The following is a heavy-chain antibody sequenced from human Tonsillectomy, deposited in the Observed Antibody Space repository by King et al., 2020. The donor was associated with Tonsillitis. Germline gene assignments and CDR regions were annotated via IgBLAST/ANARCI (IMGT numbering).Heavy chain of an antibody. CDR2: ISGSGGST. D-gene: IGHD3-10*01. CDR3: AKGRPMVRGVRGYFDY. J-gene: IGHJ4*02. Sequence: VQLVESGGGLVQPGGSLRLSCAASGFTFSSYAMSWVRQAPGKGLEWVSAISGSGGSTYYADSVKGRFTISRDNSKNTLYLQMNSLIAEDTAVYYCAKGRPMVRGVRGYFDYWGQGTLVTVSS. CDR1: GFTFSSYA. V-gene: IGHV3-23*04.